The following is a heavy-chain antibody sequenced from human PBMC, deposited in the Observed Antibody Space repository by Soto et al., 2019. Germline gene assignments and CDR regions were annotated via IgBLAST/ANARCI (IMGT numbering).Heavy chain of an antibody. Sequence: QVQLVESGGGVVQPGRSLRLSCAASGFTFSSYAMHWVRQAPGKGLEWVAVISYDGSNKYYADSVKGRFTISRDNSKNTLYLQMNSLRAEDTAVYYCAREQLERRGRPFDYWGQGTLVTVSS. CDR3: AREQLERRGRPFDY. V-gene: IGHV3-30-3*01. J-gene: IGHJ4*02. CDR2: ISYDGSNK. D-gene: IGHD1-1*01. CDR1: GFTFSSYA.